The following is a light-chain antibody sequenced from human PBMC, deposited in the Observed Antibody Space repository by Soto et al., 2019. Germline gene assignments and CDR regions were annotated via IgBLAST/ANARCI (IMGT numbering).Light chain of an antibody. CDR2: WAS. V-gene: IGKV4-1*01. Sequence: DIVMTQSPDGVAVSLGGRATINCRSSQVCFYNSKNYLGWYQQKPGQPPKLLIYWASTRESGVPDRFSGSGSETDFTLTISSLQAEDVAVYYCQQYYTTPLTFGQGTRLEIK. J-gene: IGKJ5*01. CDR1: QVCFYNSKNY. CDR3: QQYYTTPLT.